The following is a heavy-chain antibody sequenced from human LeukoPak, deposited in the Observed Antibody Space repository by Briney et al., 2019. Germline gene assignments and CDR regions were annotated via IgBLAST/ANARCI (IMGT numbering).Heavy chain of an antibody. CDR1: GYTFTSYD. CDR3: ARGPRVGVTIFGVVIQDPGGAFDI. J-gene: IGHJ3*02. D-gene: IGHD3-3*01. CDR2: MNPNSGNT. V-gene: IGHV1-8*01. Sequence: GASVKVSCKASGYTFTSYDINWVRQATGQGLEWMGWMNPNSGNTGYAQKFQGRVTMTRNTSISTAYMELSSLRSEDTAVYYCARGPRVGVTIFGVVIQDPGGAFDIWGQGTMVTVSS.